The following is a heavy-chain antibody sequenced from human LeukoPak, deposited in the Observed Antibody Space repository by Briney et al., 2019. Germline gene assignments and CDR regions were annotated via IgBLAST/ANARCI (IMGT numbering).Heavy chain of an antibody. CDR1: GGSVSTGSYY. CDR3: ASSPIAAASFDY. J-gene: IGHJ4*02. Sequence: KPSETLSLTCTVSGGSVSTGSYYWSWIRQPPGKGLEWIGYIYYSGSTNYNPSLKSRVTISVDTSKNQFSLKLSSVTAADTAVYYCASSPIAAASFDYWGQGTLVTVSS. V-gene: IGHV4-61*01. CDR2: IYYSGST. D-gene: IGHD6-13*01.